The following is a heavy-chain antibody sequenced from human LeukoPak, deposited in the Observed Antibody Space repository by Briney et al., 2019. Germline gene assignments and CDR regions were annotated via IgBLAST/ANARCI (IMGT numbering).Heavy chain of an antibody. CDR3: ARDTVAAAGTLDPWFDP. J-gene: IGHJ5*02. D-gene: IGHD6-13*01. CDR2: INAGNGNT. CDR1: GYTFTSYA. V-gene: IGHV1-3*01. Sequence: ASVKVSCKASGYTFTSYAMHWVRQAPGQRLEWMGWINAGNGNTKSSQKFQGRVTISRDTSASTAYMELSSLRSEDTAVYYCARDTVAAAGTLDPWFDPWGQGTLVTVS.